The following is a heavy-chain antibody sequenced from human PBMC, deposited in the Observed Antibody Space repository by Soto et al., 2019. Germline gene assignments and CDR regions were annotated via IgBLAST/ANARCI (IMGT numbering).Heavy chain of an antibody. CDR3: ARGGITIFGVVIIPDY. CDR2: IYTSGST. CDR1: GGSISSYY. J-gene: IGHJ4*02. Sequence: ETLSLTCTVSGGSISSYYWSWIRQPAGKGLEWIGRIYTSGSTNYNPSLKSRVTMSVDTSKNQFSLKLSSVTAADTAVYYCARGGITIFGVVIIPDYWGQGTLVTVSS. D-gene: IGHD3-3*01. V-gene: IGHV4-4*07.